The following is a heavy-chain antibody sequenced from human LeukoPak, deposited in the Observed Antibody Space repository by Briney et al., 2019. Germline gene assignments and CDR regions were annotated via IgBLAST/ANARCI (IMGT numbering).Heavy chain of an antibody. V-gene: IGHV4-34*01. Sequence: SETLSLTCAVYGGSFSGYYWSWIRQPPGKGLEWIGEINHSVSTNYNPSLKSRVTISVDTSKYQFSLKLSSVTAADTAVYYCARLRRYSSGWYYRPHYFDYWGQGTLVTVSS. CDR3: ARLRRYSSGWYYRPHYFDY. CDR1: GGSFSGYY. CDR2: INHSVST. J-gene: IGHJ4*02. D-gene: IGHD6-19*01.